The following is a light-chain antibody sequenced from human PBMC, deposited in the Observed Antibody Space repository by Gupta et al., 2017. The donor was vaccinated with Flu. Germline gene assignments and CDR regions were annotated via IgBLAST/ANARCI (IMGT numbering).Light chain of an antibody. CDR2: RNN. CDR1: SSNIGSNY. J-gene: IGLJ3*02. V-gene: IGLV1-47*01. CDR3: AAWDDSLSGRV. Sequence: SVLTQPPSASGTPGPRVTISCSGSSSNIGSNYVYWYQQLPGTAPKLLIYRNNQRPSGVPDRFSGSKSGTSASLAISGLRSEDEADYYCAAWDDSLSGRVFGGGTKLTGL.